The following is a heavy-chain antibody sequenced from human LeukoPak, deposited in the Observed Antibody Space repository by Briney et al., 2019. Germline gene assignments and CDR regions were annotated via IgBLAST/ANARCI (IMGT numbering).Heavy chain of an antibody. Sequence: PGGSLRLSCGDSGFTFSSYAMNWVRQAPGKEMEWVSSITGNTGNTYVAEPVRGRFTISRDNSRNTLYLQMNTLRAKDTAIYYCAKGTLGSCAGARCYPFDHWGQGALVTVSS. CDR1: GFTFSSYA. D-gene: IGHD2-8*02. CDR3: AKGTLGSCAGARCYPFDH. J-gene: IGHJ4*02. CDR2: ITGNTGNT. V-gene: IGHV3-23*01.